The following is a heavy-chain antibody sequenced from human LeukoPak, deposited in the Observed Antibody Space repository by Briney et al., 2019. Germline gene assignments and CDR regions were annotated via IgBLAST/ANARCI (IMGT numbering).Heavy chain of an antibody. CDR3: ARVVAATYNWFDP. CDR2: INHSGST. D-gene: IGHD2-15*01. V-gene: IGHV4-34*01. Sequence: PSETLSLTCAVYGGSFSGYYWSWIRQPPGKGLERIGEINHSGSTNYNPSLKSRVTISVDTSKNQFSLKLSSVTAADTAVYYCARVVAATYNWFDPWGQGTLVTVSS. J-gene: IGHJ5*02. CDR1: GGSFSGYY.